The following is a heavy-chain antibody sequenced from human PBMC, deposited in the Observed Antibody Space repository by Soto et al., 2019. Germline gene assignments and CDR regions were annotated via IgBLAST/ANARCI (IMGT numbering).Heavy chain of an antibody. CDR3: ARVLGYSGSPRVIDY. J-gene: IGHJ4*02. D-gene: IGHD1-26*01. CDR2: IYYSGST. CDR1: GVSISSGGYY. Sequence: TLSLTCPVSGVSISSGGYYGSWIRQHPGKGLEWIGYIYYSGSTYYNPSLKSRVTISVDTSKNQFSLKLSSVTAADTAVYYCARVLGYSGSPRVIDYWGQATLVNVSS. V-gene: IGHV4-31*03.